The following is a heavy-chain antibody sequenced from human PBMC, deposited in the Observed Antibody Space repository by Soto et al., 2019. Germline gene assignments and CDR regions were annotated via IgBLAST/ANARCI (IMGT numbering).Heavy chain of an antibody. CDR3: ARRASDIVLVPAAHWFDP. CDR2: IYYSGST. J-gene: IGHJ5*02. V-gene: IGHV4-59*08. D-gene: IGHD2-2*01. Sequence: SETLSLTCTVSGGSISSYYWSWIRQPPGEGLEWIGYIYYSGSTNYNPSLKSRVTISVDTSKNQFSLKLSSVTAADTAVYYCARRASDIVLVPAAHWFDPWGQGTLVTVSS. CDR1: GGSISSYY.